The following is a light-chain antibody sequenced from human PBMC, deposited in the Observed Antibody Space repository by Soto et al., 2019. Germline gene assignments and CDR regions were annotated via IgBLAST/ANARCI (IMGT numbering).Light chain of an antibody. J-gene: IGLJ2*01. CDR2: GDN. CDR3: QSYDNSLSHVV. CDR1: SSNIGSFYD. Sequence: QSVLTQPPSVSGSPGQRVTIPCTGSSSNIGSFYDVPWYQQLPGTVPKLLIYGDNNRPSGVPDRFSGSKSGTSASLAITGLQHEEEADYYCQSYDNSLSHVVFGGGTKLTVL. V-gene: IGLV1-40*01.